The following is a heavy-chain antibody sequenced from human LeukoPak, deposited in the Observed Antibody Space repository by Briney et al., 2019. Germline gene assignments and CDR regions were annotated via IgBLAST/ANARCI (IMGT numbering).Heavy chain of an antibody. CDR3: AKAGPGFRFDY. CDR2: ISSSGSTI. CDR1: GFTFSSYE. J-gene: IGHJ4*02. Sequence: GGSLRLSCAASGFTFSSYEMNWVRQAPGKGLEWVSDISSSGSTIDYADSVKGRFTISRDNAKNSLYLHMNSLRAEDTAVYYCAKAGPGFRFDYWGQGTLVTVSS. V-gene: IGHV3-48*03. D-gene: IGHD3-10*01.